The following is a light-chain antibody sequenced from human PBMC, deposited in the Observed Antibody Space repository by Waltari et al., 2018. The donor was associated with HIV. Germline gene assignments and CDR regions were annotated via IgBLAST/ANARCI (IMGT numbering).Light chain of an antibody. CDR3: QQYYSTTTWT. CDR2: AAS. J-gene: IGKJ1*01. V-gene: IGKV1-NL1*01. Sequence: DIQLTQSPASLSASVGDRVTITCRASQAISNSIAWYQQGPGKAPRLLPFAASSLVTRFTSRFIGSGSGTFFTRTITSLQPGDFATYYCQQYYSTTTWTFGQGTRVE. CDR1: QAISNS.